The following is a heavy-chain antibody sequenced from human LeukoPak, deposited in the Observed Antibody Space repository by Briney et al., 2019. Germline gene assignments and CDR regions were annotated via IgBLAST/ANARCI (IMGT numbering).Heavy chain of an antibody. CDR3: ARDRAVGYYDSSGYGFDY. Sequence: SVNVSCKASGGTLSSYAISWVRQAPGQGLEWMGGIIPIFGTANYAQKFQGRVTITADESTSTAYMELSSLRSEDTAVYYCARDRAVGYYDSSGYGFDYWGQGTLVTVSS. J-gene: IGHJ4*02. CDR1: GGTLSSYA. D-gene: IGHD3-22*01. CDR2: IIPIFGTA. V-gene: IGHV1-69*13.